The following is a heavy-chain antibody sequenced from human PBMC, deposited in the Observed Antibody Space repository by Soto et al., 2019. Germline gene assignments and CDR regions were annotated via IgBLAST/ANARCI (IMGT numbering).Heavy chain of an antibody. CDR3: AITPEYCSGATCYFHFCY. CDR2: ISGGGGST. Sequence: GGSLRLSCVVSGFIFNTYGMSWVRQAPGKGLEWVSSISGGGGSTYYAESVKGRFTISRDNSKNTLYLQMNSLRDEDTAVFYCAITPEYCSGATCYFHFCYWGQGTLVTVSS. CDR1: GFIFNTYG. J-gene: IGHJ4*02. D-gene: IGHD2-15*01. V-gene: IGHV3-23*01.